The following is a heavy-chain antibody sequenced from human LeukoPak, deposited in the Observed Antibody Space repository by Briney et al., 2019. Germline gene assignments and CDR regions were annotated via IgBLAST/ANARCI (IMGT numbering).Heavy chain of an antibody. CDR1: GFTFSRHW. CDR3: ARSTNGSCVFDY. D-gene: IGHD2-8*01. J-gene: IGHJ4*02. V-gene: IGHV3-7*03. CDR2: IKPDGSEG. Sequence: GGSLRLSCAASGFTFSRHWMSWVRQAPGKGLEWVASIKPDGSEGYYVDSVKGRFTISRDNAKNSVYLQMNSLRAEDTAVFYCARSTNGSCVFDYWGQGTLVTVSS.